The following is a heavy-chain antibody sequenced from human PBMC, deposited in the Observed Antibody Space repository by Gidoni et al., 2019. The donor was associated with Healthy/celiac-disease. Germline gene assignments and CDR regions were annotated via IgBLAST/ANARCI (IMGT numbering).Heavy chain of an antibody. D-gene: IGHD3-10*01. Sequence: EVQLVESGGGLVQPGGSLRLSCAASGFTFSRYAMSWVRQAPGKGLEWVSAISGSGGSTYYADSVKGRFTISRDNSKNTLYLQMNSLRAEDTAVYYCTPAKNYYGSGSYHGYFDYWGQGTLVTVSS. CDR2: ISGSGGST. CDR3: TPAKNYYGSGSYHGYFDY. CDR1: GFTFSRYA. V-gene: IGHV3-23*04. J-gene: IGHJ4*02.